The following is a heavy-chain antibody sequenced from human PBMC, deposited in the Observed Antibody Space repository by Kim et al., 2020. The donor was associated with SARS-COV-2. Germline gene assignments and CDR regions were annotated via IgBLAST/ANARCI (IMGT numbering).Heavy chain of an antibody. CDR1: GYTFTSYY. V-gene: IGHV1-46*01. D-gene: IGHD6-13*01. Sequence: ASVKVSCKASGYTFTSYYMHWVRQAPGQGLEWMGIINPSGGSTSYAQKFQGRVTMTRDTSTSTVYMELSSLRSEDTAVYYCARELISSRGAWDFYYGMDVWGQGTTVTVSS. CDR3: ARELISSRGAWDFYYGMDV. J-gene: IGHJ6*02. CDR2: INPSGGST.